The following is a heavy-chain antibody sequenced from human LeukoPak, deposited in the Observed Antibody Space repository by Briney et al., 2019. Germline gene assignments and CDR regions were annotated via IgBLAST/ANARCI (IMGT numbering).Heavy chain of an antibody. J-gene: IGHJ4*02. CDR3: VPTYFSDSSTFYPDY. V-gene: IGHV3-73*01. Sequence: GGSLTLSCAAFGFTFSGSAMHWVRQASGKGLEWVGRVGKKADNYATAYAASVKGRFTISRDDSKNTAYLQMNSLKTEDTAVYYCVPTYFSDSSTFYPDYWGQGTLVTVSS. CDR2: VGKKADNYAT. D-gene: IGHD3-22*01. CDR1: GFTFSGSA.